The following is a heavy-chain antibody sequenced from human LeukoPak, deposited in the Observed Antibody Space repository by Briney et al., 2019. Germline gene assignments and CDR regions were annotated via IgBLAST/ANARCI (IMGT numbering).Heavy chain of an antibody. D-gene: IGHD3-10*01. J-gene: IGHJ6*02. CDR1: GFTFGDYA. Sequence: GGSLRLSCAASGFTFGDYAMHWVRQAPGKGLEWVSGISWNSGSIGYADSVKGRFTISRDNAKNSLYLQMNSLRAEDTALYYCAKDTMVRGVSGSNYGMDVWGQGTTVTVSS. CDR2: ISWNSGSI. V-gene: IGHV3-9*01. CDR3: AKDTMVRGVSGSNYGMDV.